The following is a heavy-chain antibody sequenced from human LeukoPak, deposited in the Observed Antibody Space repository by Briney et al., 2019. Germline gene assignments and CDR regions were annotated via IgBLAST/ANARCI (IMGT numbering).Heavy chain of an antibody. CDR1: GFTFSSYS. D-gene: IGHD3-22*01. Sequence: TGGSLRLSCAASGFTFSSYSMNWVRQAPGKGLEWVSYISSSSSTIYYADSVKGRFTISRDNAKNSLYLQMNSLRAEDTALYYCARHYHDSSGSGHYQHWGQGTLVTVSS. CDR2: ISSSSSTI. V-gene: IGHV3-48*01. J-gene: IGHJ1*01. CDR3: ARHYHDSSGSGHYQH.